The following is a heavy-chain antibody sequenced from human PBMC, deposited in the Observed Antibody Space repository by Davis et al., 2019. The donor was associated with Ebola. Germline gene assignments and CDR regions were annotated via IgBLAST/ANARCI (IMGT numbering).Heavy chain of an antibody. J-gene: IGHJ5*02. CDR2: IIDIGST. CDR3: ARKPARWENWFDP. Sequence: SETLSLTCSVSGNSISSGYYWGWIRQPPGKGLEWIGEIIDIGSTNYNPSLKSRVTISVDTSKNQFSLKLSSVTAADTAVYYCARKPARWENWFDPWGQGTLVTVSS. V-gene: IGHV4-38-2*02. D-gene: IGHD2-2*01. CDR1: GNSISSGYY.